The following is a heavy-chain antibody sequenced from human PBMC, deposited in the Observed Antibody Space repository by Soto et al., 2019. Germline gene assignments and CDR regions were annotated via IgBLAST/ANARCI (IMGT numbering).Heavy chain of an antibody. Sequence: EVQLVESGGGLVQPGGSLKLSCAASGFTFSGSAMHWVRQSSGKGLEWVGRIRSKANSYATAYAASVKGRFTISRDDSKNTAYLQMNSLKTEDTAVYYCNRDGMDVWGQGTTVTVSS. CDR3: NRDGMDV. J-gene: IGHJ6*02. CDR2: IRSKANSYAT. V-gene: IGHV3-73*01. CDR1: GFTFSGSA.